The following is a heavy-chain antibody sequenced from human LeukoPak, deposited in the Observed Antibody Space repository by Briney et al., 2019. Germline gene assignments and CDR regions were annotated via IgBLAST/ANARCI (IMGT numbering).Heavy chain of an antibody. Sequence: PGGSLRLSCAASGLTLSNTWMSWVRQAPGKGLEWVSGVSGGGATTYYADSVKGRFTISRDNSKDTVYLQLISLRAEDTAVYFCATANFCSSGACLFDYWGQGTLVTVSS. CDR2: VSGGGATT. V-gene: IGHV3-23*01. CDR1: GLTLSNTW. CDR3: ATANFCSSGACLFDY. J-gene: IGHJ4*02. D-gene: IGHD2-15*01.